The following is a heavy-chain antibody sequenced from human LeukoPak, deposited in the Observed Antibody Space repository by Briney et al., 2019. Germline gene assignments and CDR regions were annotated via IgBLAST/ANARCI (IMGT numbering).Heavy chain of an antibody. D-gene: IGHD3-22*01. CDR1: GGSISSSSYY. V-gene: IGHV4-39*07. J-gene: IGHJ4*02. Sequence: PSETLSLTCTVSGGSISSSSYYWGWIRQPPGKGLEWIGSIYYSGNTYYNPSLKSRVTISVDTSKNQFSLKLSSVTAADTAVYYCARDRRRIVVDRYYFDYWGQGTLVTVSS. CDR3: ARDRRRIVVDRYYFDY. CDR2: IYYSGNT.